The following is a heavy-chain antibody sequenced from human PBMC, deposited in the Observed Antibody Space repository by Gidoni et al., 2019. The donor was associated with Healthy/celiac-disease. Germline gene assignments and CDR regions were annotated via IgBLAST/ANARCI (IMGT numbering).Heavy chain of an antibody. Sequence: QVQLVQSGAEVKKHGASVKVSCKAAGYTVTGYYMHWVRQAPGQWLEWLGWINPNSGGTNYAQEFQCWVTMTRDTSISTAYMELSRLRSDDTAVYYCARSGYCSGGSCYWFDPWGQGTLVTVSS. CDR1: GYTVTGYY. CDR2: INPNSGGT. CDR3: ARSGYCSGGSCYWFDP. V-gene: IGHV1-2*04. D-gene: IGHD2-15*01. J-gene: IGHJ5*02.